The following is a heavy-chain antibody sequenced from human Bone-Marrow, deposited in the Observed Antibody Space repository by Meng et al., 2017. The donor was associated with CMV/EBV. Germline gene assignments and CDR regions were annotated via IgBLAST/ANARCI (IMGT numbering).Heavy chain of an antibody. CDR3: ARDGPRGFDD. D-gene: IGHD1-26*01. CDR2: IYYSGST. J-gene: IGHJ4*01. Sequence: SETLSLTCTVSGGSISSYYWSWTRQPPGKGLEWIGYIYYSGSTNYNPSLKSRVTISVDTSKNQFSLKLSSVTAADTAVYYCARDGPRGFDDWGHGTRVTVSS. V-gene: IGHV4-59*01. CDR1: GGSISSYY.